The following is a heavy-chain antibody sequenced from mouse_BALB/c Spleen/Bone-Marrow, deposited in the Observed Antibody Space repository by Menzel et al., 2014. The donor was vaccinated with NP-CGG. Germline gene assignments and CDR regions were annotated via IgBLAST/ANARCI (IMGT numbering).Heavy chain of an antibody. D-gene: IGHD2-3*01. Sequence: ESGPGPVKPSQSLSLTCSVTGYSITSGYYWNWIRQFPGNKLEWMGYINYDGSNNYNPSLKNRISITRDTSKNQFFLKLNSVTTEDTATYYCTMRLLTYWGQGTLVTVSA. J-gene: IGHJ3*01. CDR1: GYSITSGYY. CDR3: TMRLLTY. CDR2: INYDGSN. V-gene: IGHV3-6*02.